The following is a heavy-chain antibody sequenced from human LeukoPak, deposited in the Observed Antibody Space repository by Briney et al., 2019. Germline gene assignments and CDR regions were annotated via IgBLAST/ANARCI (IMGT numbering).Heavy chain of an antibody. V-gene: IGHV4-59*01. Sequence: SETLSLTCTVSGGAIGSYYWSWIRQPPGKAPEWIGYIYYSGSTNYNPSLKSRVTMSVDTSKNQFSLKLSSVTAADTAVYYCARDSGSYFWWFDAWGQGILVTVSS. CDR1: GGAIGSYY. J-gene: IGHJ5*02. CDR3: ARDSGSYFWWFDA. CDR2: IYYSGST. D-gene: IGHD1-26*01.